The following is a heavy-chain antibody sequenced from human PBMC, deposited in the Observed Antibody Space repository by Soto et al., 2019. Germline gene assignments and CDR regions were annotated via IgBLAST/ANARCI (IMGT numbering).Heavy chain of an antibody. V-gene: IGHV4-39*01. CDR3: ARAYSGGSCYSCYYFDY. CDR1: GGSISSSSYY. J-gene: IGHJ4*02. Sequence: KSSETLSLTCTVSGGSISSSSYYWGWIRQPPGKGLEWIGSIYYSGSTYYNPSLKSRVTISVDTSKNQFSLKLSSVTAADTAVYYCARAYSGGSCYSCYYFDYWGQGTLVTVSS. CDR2: IYYSGST. D-gene: IGHD2-15*01.